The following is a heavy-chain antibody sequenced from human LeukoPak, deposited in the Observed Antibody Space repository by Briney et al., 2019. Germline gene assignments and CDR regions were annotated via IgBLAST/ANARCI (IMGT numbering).Heavy chain of an antibody. V-gene: IGHV1-46*01. D-gene: IGHD1-26*01. J-gene: IGHJ4*02. CDR1: GYTFTSYY. CDR2: INPSGGST. Sequence: ASVKVSCKASGYTFTSYYMHWVRQAPGQGLEWMGIINPSGGSTSYAQKFQGRVTMTRDTSTSTVYMELSSLRAEDAALYYCAKDRYSGNYHQSGDLSYWGQGTLVTVSS. CDR3: AKDRYSGNYHQSGDLSY.